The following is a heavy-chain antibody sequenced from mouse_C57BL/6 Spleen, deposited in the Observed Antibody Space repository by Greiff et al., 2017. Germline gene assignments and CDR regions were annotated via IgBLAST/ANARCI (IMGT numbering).Heavy chain of an antibody. D-gene: IGHD1-1*01. CDR3: ARIANGSGHDWNFDV. J-gene: IGHJ1*03. CDR1: GYTFTSYW. V-gene: IGHV1-55*01. CDR2: IYPGSGST. Sequence: QVQLQQPGAELVKPGASVKMSCKASGYTFTSYWITWVKQRPGQGLEWIGDIYPGSGSTNYNEKFKSKATLTVDTSSSTAYMQLSSLTSEDSAVYYSARIANGSGHDWNFDVWGTETTVTVSS.